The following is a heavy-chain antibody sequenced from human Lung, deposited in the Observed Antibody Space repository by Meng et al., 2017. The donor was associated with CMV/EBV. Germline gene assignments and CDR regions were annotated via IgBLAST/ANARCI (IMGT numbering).Heavy chain of an antibody. CDR3: ARQIGNAAHDAFDI. J-gene: IGHJ3*02. D-gene: IGHD2-15*01. V-gene: IGHV5-51*01. Sequence: GGSXRLXCKGSGYSFTSYWIGWVRQMPGKGLEWMGIIYPGDSDTRYSPSFQGQVTISADKSISTAYLQWSSLKASDTAMYYCARQIGNAAHDAFDIWGQGXMVTASS. CDR2: IYPGDSDT. CDR1: GYSFTSYW.